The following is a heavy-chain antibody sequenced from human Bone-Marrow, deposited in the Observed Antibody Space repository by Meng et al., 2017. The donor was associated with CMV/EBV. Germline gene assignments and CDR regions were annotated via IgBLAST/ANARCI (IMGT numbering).Heavy chain of an antibody. D-gene: IGHD1-26*01. CDR2: INHSGST. CDR3: ARGRPRGSYHRRICYFDY. Sequence: SETLSLTCAVYGGSFSGYYWSWIRQPPGKGLEWIGEINHSGSTNYNPSLKSRVTISVDTSKNQFSLKLSSVTAADTAVYYCARGRPRGSYHRRICYFDYWGQGNLVTVYS. J-gene: IGHJ4*02. V-gene: IGHV4-34*01. CDR1: GGSFSGYY.